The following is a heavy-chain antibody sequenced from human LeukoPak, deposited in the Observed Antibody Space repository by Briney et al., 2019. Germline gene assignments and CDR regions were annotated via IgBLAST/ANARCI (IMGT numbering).Heavy chain of an antibody. CDR1: GGSISSSSYY. D-gene: IGHD3-22*01. CDR3: ARDRITMIVDI. Sequence: PSETLSLTCTVSGGSISSSSYYWGWLRQPPGKGLEWIGSIYYSGSTYYNPSLRSRVTISVDTSKNQFSLKLSSVTAADTAVYYCARDRITMIVDIWGQGTMVTVSS. V-gene: IGHV4-39*07. J-gene: IGHJ3*02. CDR2: IYYSGST.